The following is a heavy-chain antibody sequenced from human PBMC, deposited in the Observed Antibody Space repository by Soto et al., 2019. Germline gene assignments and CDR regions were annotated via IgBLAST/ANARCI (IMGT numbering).Heavy chain of an antibody. J-gene: IGHJ4*02. D-gene: IGHD3-3*01. Sequence: PGGSLGLSCAASGFTFSSHWMSWVRQAPGKGPEWVANIKRDGSEKYYVVSVKGRFTISRDNAKNLLYLQMDSLGAEDTAVYHCCVYRLFSSGFSFDYWGQGALVTVSS. CDR2: IKRDGSEK. CDR1: GFTFSSHW. V-gene: IGHV3-7*01. CDR3: CVYRLFSSGFSFDY.